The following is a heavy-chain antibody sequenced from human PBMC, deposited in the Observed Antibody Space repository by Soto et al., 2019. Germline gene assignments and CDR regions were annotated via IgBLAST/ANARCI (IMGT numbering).Heavy chain of an antibody. Sequence: TSETLSLTCTVSGGSISSYYWSWIRQPPGKGLEWIGYIYYSGSTNYNPSLKSRVTISVDTSKNQFSLKLSSVTAADTAVYYCARADKSITFDYWGQGTLVTVSS. CDR1: GGSISSYY. CDR2: IYYSGST. V-gene: IGHV4-59*01. CDR3: ARADKSITFDY. D-gene: IGHD3-22*01. J-gene: IGHJ4*02.